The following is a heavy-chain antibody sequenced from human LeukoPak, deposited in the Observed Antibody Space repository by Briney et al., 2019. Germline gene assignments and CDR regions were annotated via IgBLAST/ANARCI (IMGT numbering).Heavy chain of an antibody. J-gene: IGHJ4*02. CDR2: IYYSGST. D-gene: IGHD5-12*01. CDR3: AKDSGYTGYGVPKNIFDY. Sequence: SETLSLTCTVSGGSISSSSYYWGWIRQPPGKGLEWIGSIYYSGSTYYNPSLKSRVTISVDTSKNQFSLKLSSVTAADTAVYYCAKDSGYTGYGVPKNIFDYWGQGTLVTVSS. V-gene: IGHV4-39*07. CDR1: GGSISSSSYY.